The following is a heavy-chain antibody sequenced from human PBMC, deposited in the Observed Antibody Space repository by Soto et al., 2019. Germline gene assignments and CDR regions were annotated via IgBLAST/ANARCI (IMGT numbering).Heavy chain of an antibody. CDR3: ARRRSSTAFDI. J-gene: IGHJ3*02. CDR2: IHPGDSDT. Sequence: GRVRQKPRKGLEWMAMIHPGDSDTRDSPSFQGQVTISADKSTSTAYLQWSNLKASDTALYYCARRRSSTAFDIWGQGTMVTVSS. D-gene: IGHD2-2*01. V-gene: IGHV5-51*01.